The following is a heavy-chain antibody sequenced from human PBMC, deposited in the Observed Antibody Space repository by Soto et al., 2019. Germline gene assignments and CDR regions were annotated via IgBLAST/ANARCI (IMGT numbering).Heavy chain of an antibody. D-gene: IGHD1-1*01. CDR3: ARDRLERFRPDY. V-gene: IGHV1-18*01. J-gene: IGHJ4*02. Sequence: ASVKVSCKASGYTFTSYGISWVRQAPGQGLEWMGRISAYNGNTNYAQKLQGRVTMTTDTSTSTAYMELRSLRSDDTAVYYCARDRLERFRPDYWGQGTLVTVSS. CDR1: GYTFTSYG. CDR2: ISAYNGNT.